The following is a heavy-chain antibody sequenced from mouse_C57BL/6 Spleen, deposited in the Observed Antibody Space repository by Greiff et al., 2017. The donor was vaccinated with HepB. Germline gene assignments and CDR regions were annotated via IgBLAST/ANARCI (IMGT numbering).Heavy chain of an antibody. CDR3: ARGDEGVYWYFDV. J-gene: IGHJ1*03. CDR1: GYTFTSYW. CDR2: IDPSDSYT. V-gene: IGHV1-50*01. Sequence: QVQLQQPGAELVKPGASVKLSCKASGYTFTSYWMQWVKQRPGQGLEWIGEIDPSDSYTNYNQKFKGKATLTVDKSSSTAYMQLSSLTSEDSAVYYCARGDEGVYWYFDVWGTGTTVTVSS.